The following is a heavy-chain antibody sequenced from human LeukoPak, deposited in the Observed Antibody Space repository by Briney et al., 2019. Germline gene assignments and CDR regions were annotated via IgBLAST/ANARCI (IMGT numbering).Heavy chain of an antibody. D-gene: IGHD3-16*01. CDR2: INQDGSEQ. CDR3: VGGALDY. J-gene: IGHJ1*01. V-gene: IGHV3-7*04. CDR1: GFTFSDYW. Sequence: GGSMRLSCAASGFTFSDYWMSWVRQAPGRGLAWVAHINQDGSEQHFVGSVQGRLTISRDNAKNSLYLQMDSLRAEDTAVYYCVGGALDYWGQGTPVTVSS.